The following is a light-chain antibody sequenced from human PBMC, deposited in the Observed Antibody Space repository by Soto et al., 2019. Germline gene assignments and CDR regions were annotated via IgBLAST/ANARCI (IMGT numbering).Light chain of an antibody. J-gene: IGKJ1*01. CDR2: AIS. Sequence: AIQMSQSPSSLSASVGDRVTITCRASQAIRNHLGWYQQKPGKAPRLLIYAISSLHSGVPSRFSGSGSGTDFTLTISRLEPEDFAVYYCQQYGNSPQTFGQGTKVDIK. V-gene: IGKV1-6*01. CDR1: QAIRNH. CDR3: QQYGNSPQT.